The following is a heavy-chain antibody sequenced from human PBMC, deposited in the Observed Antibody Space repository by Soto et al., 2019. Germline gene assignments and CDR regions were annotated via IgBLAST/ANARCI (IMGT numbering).Heavy chain of an antibody. V-gene: IGHV3-7*01. D-gene: IGHD2-2*01. CDR1: GCTFSSYW. CDR3: ARDDAAMGDY. Sequence: GGSLRLSCAASGCTFSSYWMSWVRQAPGKGLEWVANIKQDGSEKYYVDSVKGRFTISRDNAKNSLYLQMNSLRAEDTTVYYCARDDAAMGDYWGQGTLVTVSS. J-gene: IGHJ4*02. CDR2: IKQDGSEK.